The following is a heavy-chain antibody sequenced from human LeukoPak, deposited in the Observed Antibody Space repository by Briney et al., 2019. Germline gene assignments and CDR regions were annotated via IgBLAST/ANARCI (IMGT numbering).Heavy chain of an antibody. Sequence: SETLSLTCTVSGGSISSYYWSWIRQPAGKGLEWIGRIYTSGSTNYNPSLKSRVTMSVDTSKNQFSLKLSSVTAADTAVYYCASGGYSYGRDFFDYWGQGTLVTVSS. CDR3: ASGGYSYGRDFFDY. V-gene: IGHV4-4*07. J-gene: IGHJ4*02. D-gene: IGHD5-18*01. CDR2: IYTSGST. CDR1: GGSISSYY.